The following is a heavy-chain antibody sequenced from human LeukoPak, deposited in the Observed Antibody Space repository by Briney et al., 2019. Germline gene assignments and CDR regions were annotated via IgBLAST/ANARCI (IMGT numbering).Heavy chain of an antibody. D-gene: IGHD6-19*01. CDR1: GGSVGSGSYY. CDR3: ARDDRAVPNWSDP. Sequence: SETLSLTCTVSGGSVGSGSYYWSWIRQPPGKGLEWIGYIYYSGSTNYNPSLKSRVTISVDTSKNQFSLKLSSVTAADTAVYYCARDDRAVPNWSDPWGQGTLVTVSS. J-gene: IGHJ5*02. CDR2: IYYSGST. V-gene: IGHV4-61*01.